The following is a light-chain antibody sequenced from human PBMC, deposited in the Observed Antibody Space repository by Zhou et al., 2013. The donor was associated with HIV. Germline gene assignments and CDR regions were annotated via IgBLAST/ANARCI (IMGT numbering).Light chain of an antibody. CDR3: QQSYSTPYS. J-gene: IGKJ2*03. CDR1: ENIDTW. V-gene: IGKV1-5*03. Sequence: DIQMTQSPSTLSASVGDSVTITCRASENIDTWLAWYQQRPGKAPKLLVYKASSLETGVPSRFRGSGSGTDFSLTISGLQPDDRSTFYCQQSYSTPYSFGQGTKAGDQT. CDR2: KAS.